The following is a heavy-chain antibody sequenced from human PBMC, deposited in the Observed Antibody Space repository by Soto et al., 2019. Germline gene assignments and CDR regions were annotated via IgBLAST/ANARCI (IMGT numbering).Heavy chain of an antibody. Sequence: QVQLQESGPGLVRPSETLSLTCTVSGGSVTTGSYNWSWIRRPPGKGLEWIGNIFFTGITHYNPSHMSRDPMSADTDKRQNSLSVSAATAANTADYYCARDVHGMDGWGQGTP. CDR3: ARDVHGMDG. V-gene: IGHV4-61*01. CDR1: GGSVTTGSYN. J-gene: IGHJ6*02. CDR2: IFFTGIT.